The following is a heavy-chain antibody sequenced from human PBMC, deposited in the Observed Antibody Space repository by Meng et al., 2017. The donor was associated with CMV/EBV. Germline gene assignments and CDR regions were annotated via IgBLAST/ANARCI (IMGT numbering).Heavy chain of an antibody. J-gene: IGHJ5*02. V-gene: IGHV1-69*05. CDR2: IIPIFGTV. CDR3: ARTVVVPAAPEGWFDP. D-gene: IGHD2-2*01. Sequence: SVKVSCKASGGTFSSYAISWVRQAPGQGLEWMGGIIPIFGTVNYAQKFQGRVTITTDESTSTAYMELSSLRSEDTAVYYCARTVVVPAAPEGWFDPWGQGTLVTVSS. CDR1: GGTFSSYA.